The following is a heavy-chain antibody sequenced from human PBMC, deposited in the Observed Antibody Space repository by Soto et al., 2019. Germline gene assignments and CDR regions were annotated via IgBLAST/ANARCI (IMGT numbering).Heavy chain of an antibody. CDR3: ARSHIVPRLFMYPFDS. D-gene: IGHD5-12*01. J-gene: IGHJ4*02. CDR1: GASVSSNTFY. Sequence: PSETLSLTCSVSGASVSSNTFYWGWIRQPPGKGLESIANIYYDGSTYYNPSLESRVTISLDTSKNQFSLTLSSVTAADTAVYYGARSHIVPRLFMYPFDSWGQGTLVT. CDR2: IYYDGST. V-gene: IGHV4-39*01.